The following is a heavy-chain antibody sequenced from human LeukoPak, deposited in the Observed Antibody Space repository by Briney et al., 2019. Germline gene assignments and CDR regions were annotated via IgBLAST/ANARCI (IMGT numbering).Heavy chain of an antibody. D-gene: IGHD6-19*01. CDR3: ARGGSSGWYTDI. J-gene: IGHJ3*02. Sequence: SVKVSCKASGGTFSSYAISGVRQAPGQGLEWMGRIIPIFGTANYAQKFQGRVTITTDESTSTAYMELSSPRSEDTAVYYCARGGSSGWYTDIWGQGTMVTVSS. CDR2: IIPIFGTA. CDR1: GGTFSSYA. V-gene: IGHV1-69*05.